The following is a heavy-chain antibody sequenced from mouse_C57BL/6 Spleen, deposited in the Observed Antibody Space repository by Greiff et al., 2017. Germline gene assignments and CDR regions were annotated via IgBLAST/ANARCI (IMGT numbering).Heavy chain of an antibody. CDR1: GFTFSAYY. J-gene: IGHJ2*01. D-gene: IGHD1-1*01. Sequence: EVQLVESEGGLVQPGSSMKLSCTASGFTFSAYYMAWFRQVLEKGLEWVANFNYDGSSTYYLDSLKSRFIISRDNAKNILYLQMSSLKSEDTATYYCALIREDYFDYWGQGTTLTVSS. CDR2: FNYDGSST. V-gene: IGHV5-16*01. CDR3: ALIREDYFDY.